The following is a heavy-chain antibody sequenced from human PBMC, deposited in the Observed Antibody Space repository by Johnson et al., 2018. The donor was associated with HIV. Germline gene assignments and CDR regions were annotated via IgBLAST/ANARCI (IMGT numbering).Heavy chain of an antibody. CDR1: GFTFINAW. CDR3: TTDPIAAAGPDAFDI. D-gene: IGHD6-13*01. Sequence: VQLVESGGGLVKPGGSLRLSCAASGFTFINAWMSWVRQAPGKGLEWVGRITSKSDGGTSDYAAPVKARFTISRDDSKNTLYLQMNSLKTEDTAVYYCTTDPIAAAGPDAFDIWGQGTMVTVSS. J-gene: IGHJ3*02. CDR2: ITSKSDGGTS. V-gene: IGHV3-15*01.